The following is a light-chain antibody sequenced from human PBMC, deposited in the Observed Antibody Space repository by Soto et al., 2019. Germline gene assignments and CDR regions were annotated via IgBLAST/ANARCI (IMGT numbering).Light chain of an antibody. CDR2: DDS. J-gene: IGLJ1*01. CDR1: KIGSKS. Sequence: SYELTQPPSVSVAPGQTARITCGGNKIGSKSVHWYQQKPGQAPVLVVCDDSDRPSGIPERFSGSNSGNTATLTISRVEAGDEADYYCQVWESSSDHYVFGTGTKVTVL. V-gene: IGLV3-21*02. CDR3: QVWESSSDHYV.